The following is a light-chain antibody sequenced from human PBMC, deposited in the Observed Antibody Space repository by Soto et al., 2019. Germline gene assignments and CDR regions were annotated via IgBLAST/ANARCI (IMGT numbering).Light chain of an antibody. V-gene: IGLV3-21*02. Sequence: SYELTQPPSVSVAPGQTASITCGGDNIGGRSVHWYQQKPGQAPVVVVDHDSDRPSGIPERFSGSNSGNMATLTISRVEAGDGAVYHCQVWDYSTDDVVFGGGTQLTVL. J-gene: IGLJ2*01. CDR3: QVWDYSTDDVV. CDR1: NIGGRS. CDR2: HDS.